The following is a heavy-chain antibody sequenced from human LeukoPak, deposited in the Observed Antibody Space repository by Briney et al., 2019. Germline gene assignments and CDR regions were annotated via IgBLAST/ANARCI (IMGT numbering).Heavy chain of an antibody. CDR1: GFTFSSYA. J-gene: IGHJ4*02. CDR2: ISSSSSYI. CDR3: ASSYDFWSGGDHYYFDY. D-gene: IGHD3-3*01. Sequence: PGGSLRLSCAASGFTFSSYAMSWVRQAPGKGLEWVSSISSSSSYIYYADSVKGRFTISRDNAKNSLYLQMNSLRAEDTAVYYCASSYDFWSGGDHYYFDYWGQGTLVTVSS. V-gene: IGHV3-21*01.